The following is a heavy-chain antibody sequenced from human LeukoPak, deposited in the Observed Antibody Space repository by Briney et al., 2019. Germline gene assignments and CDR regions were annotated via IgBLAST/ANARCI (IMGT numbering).Heavy chain of an antibody. V-gene: IGHV3-74*01. D-gene: IGHD3-22*01. Sequence: GGSLRLSCVASGFTFSSHLMHWVRQVPGKGLVWVSRIDSDGSKTDYADSVKGRFTFSRDNARNTLYLQMNSLRAEDTAVYYCARLSSGYYGLIDHWGQGTLVTVSS. CDR2: IDSDGSKT. CDR1: GFTFSSHL. CDR3: ARLSSGYYGLIDH. J-gene: IGHJ4*02.